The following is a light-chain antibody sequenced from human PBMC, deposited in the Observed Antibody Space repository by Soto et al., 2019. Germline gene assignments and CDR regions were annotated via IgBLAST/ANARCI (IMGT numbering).Light chain of an antibody. CDR1: SSDGGSYNL. Sequence: QSALTQPASVSGSPGQSITISCTGTSSDGGSYNLVSWYQQHPGKAPKLMIYEGSKWPSGVSNRFSGSKSGNTASLTISGLQAEDEADYYCCSYAGSSTFYVFGSGTKVTVL. V-gene: IGLV2-23*01. CDR3: CSYAGSSTFYV. J-gene: IGLJ1*01. CDR2: EGS.